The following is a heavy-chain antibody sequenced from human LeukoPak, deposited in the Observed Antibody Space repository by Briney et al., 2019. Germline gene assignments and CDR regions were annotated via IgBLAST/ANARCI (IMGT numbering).Heavy chain of an antibody. Sequence: GGSLSLSCVASGFTFSYYFMSWIRPAPGKGLEWLSFINSAGDNIYYADSVKGRFTISRDNAKKTLYLEMNSLRMEDTAIYYCATSRVFDHWGQGTLVTVSS. CDR2: INSAGDNI. CDR3: ATSRVFDH. CDR1: GFTFSYYF. V-gene: IGHV3-11*04. J-gene: IGHJ4*02.